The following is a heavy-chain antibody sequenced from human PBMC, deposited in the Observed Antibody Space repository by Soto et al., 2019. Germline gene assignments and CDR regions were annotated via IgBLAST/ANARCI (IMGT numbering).Heavy chain of an antibody. CDR1: GGSISSGGYY. D-gene: IGHD3-9*01. CDR2: IYYSGGT. CDR3: ARGGIIYDILTGYYPSNFDY. Sequence: QVQLQESGPGLVKPSQTLSLTCTVSGGSISSGGYYWSWIRQHPGKGLEWIGYIYYSGGTYYNPSLKSRVTISVDTSKNQFSLKLSSVTAADTAVYYCARGGIIYDILTGYYPSNFDYWGQGTLVTVSS. J-gene: IGHJ4*02. V-gene: IGHV4-31*03.